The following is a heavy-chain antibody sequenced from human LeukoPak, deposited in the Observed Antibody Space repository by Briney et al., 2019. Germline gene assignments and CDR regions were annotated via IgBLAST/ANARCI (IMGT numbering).Heavy chain of an antibody. J-gene: IGHJ3*01. CDR2: INAGNGNT. D-gene: IGHD6-19*01. CDR1: GYTFTSYA. V-gene: IGHV1-3*01. Sequence: ASVKVSCRASGYTFTSYAMHWVRQAPGQRLEWMGWINAGNGNTKYSQRFQGRVTITRDTSASTAYMELGSLRSEDTAVYYCARSNSGWDAFDVWGQGTMVTVSS. CDR3: ARSNSGWDAFDV.